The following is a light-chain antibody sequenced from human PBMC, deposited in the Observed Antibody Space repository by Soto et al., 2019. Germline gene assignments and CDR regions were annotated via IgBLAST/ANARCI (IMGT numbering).Light chain of an antibody. J-gene: IGKJ5*01. CDR2: GAS. V-gene: IGKV3-20*01. Sequence: IVLPQSPGTLSLSPGERTTLSCRASQSISRYLAWYQQKPGQGPRLLIYGASSRATGTPDRFSGSGSGTDFTLTISRLEPEDFAVYYCQHYGTSPGTFGQGTRLEIK. CDR3: QHYGTSPGT. CDR1: QSISRY.